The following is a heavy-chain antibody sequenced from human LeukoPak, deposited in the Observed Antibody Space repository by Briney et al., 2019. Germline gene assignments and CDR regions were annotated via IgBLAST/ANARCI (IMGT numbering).Heavy chain of an antibody. V-gene: IGHV4-31*03. CDR2: IYYSGST. J-gene: IGHJ4*02. Sequence: SQTLSLTCTVSGGSISSGGYYWSWIRQHPGKGLEWIGYIYYSGSTYYNPSLKSRVTISVDTSKNQFSLKLSSVTAAATAVYYCARVGAAVGYSSSSGPFDYWAREPWSPSPQ. CDR1: GGSISSGGYY. CDR3: ARVGAAVGYSSSSGPFDY. D-gene: IGHD6-6*01.